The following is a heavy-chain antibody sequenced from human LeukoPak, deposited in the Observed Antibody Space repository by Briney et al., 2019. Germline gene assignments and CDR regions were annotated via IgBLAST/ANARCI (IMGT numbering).Heavy chain of an antibody. CDR1: GGSIGSYY. D-gene: IGHD4-17*01. Sequence: SETLSLTCAVSGGSIGSYYWSWLRQPPGRGLEWIGYVYYSGTTNYNPSLKSRVTISVDTSKNQFSLKLASVTAADTAIYYCAREDPQTTVPEGLDVWGQGTTVTVSS. CDR3: AREDPQTTVPEGLDV. CDR2: VYYSGTT. J-gene: IGHJ6*02. V-gene: IGHV4-59*01.